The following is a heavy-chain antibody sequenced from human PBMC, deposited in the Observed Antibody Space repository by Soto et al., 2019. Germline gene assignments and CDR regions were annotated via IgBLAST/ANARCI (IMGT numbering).Heavy chain of an antibody. Sequence: EVQVVESGGGLVKLAGSLTLSCNFTFSLYSMNWVRQAPGKGLEWVASISSGAAYIKYADSVQGRFTISRDNAKSSVSLQMSSLRVEDTAVYVCTRDEGGSYDSWFHPWGQGTQVTVSA. CDR3: TRDEGGSYDSWFHP. V-gene: IGHV3-21*01. CDR1: TFSLYS. D-gene: IGHD1-26*01. J-gene: IGHJ5*02. CDR2: ISSGAAYI.